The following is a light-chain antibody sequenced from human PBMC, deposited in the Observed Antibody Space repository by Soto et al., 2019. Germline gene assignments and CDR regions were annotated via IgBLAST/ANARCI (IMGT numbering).Light chain of an antibody. CDR2: ANS. V-gene: IGLV1-40*01. CDR1: STNIGAGYD. J-gene: IGLJ3*02. CDR3: QSYASSLGGSV. Sequence: QSVLTQAPSVSGAPGQRVTISCTGGSTNIGAGYDVHWYQQLPGIAPKALIYANSNRPSGVPDRFSDSKSGPSPSLAITGLQAEDEADYYCQSYASSLGGSVFGGGTKVTVL.